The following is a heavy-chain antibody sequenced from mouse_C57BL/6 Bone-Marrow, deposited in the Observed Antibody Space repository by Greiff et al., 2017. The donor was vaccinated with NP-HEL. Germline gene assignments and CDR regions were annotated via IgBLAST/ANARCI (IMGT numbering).Heavy chain of an antibody. CDR2: INPNNGGT. Sequence: EVKLMESGPELVKPGASVKMSCKASGYTFTDYNMHWVKQSHGKSLEWIGYINPNNGGTSYNQKFKGKATLTVNKSSSTAYMELRSLTSEDSAVYYCAKKYYWYFDVWGTGTTVTVSS. J-gene: IGHJ1*03. V-gene: IGHV1-22*01. CDR3: AKKYYWYFDV. CDR1: GYTFTDYN.